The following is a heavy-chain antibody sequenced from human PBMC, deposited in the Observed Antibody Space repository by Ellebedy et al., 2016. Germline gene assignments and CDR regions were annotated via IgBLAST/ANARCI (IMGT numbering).Heavy chain of an antibody. V-gene: IGHV3-48*01. D-gene: IGHD6-13*01. CDR1: GFTFSSYS. CDR2: ISSSSSTT. CDR3: AGYSSSWYYFDY. J-gene: IGHJ4*02. Sequence: GESLKISCAASGFTFSSYSMNWVRQAPGKGLEWVSYISSSSSTTYYADSVKGRFTISRDNSKNTLYLQMNSLRAEDTAVYYCAGYSSSWYYFDYWGQGTLVTVSS.